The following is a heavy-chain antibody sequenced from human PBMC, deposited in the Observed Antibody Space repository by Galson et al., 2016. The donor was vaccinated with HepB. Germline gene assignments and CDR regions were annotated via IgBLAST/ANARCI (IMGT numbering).Heavy chain of an antibody. Sequence: SLRLSCAASGSSFISYAMSWVRQAPGKGLEWVSSISASGGSTYHADSVKGRFTISRDNSKNTLYLQMNSLRAEDTAVYYCAKGLNWFDPWGQGTLVTVSS. V-gene: IGHV3-23*01. J-gene: IGHJ5*02. CDR3: AKGLNWFDP. CDR2: ISASGGST. CDR1: GSSFISYA.